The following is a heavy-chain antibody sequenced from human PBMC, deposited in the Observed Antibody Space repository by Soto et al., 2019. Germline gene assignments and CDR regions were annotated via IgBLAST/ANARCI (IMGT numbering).Heavy chain of an antibody. CDR3: ARGGGPYCSGGSCYFD. V-gene: IGHV4-59*01. Sequence: QVQLQESGPGLVKPSETLSLTCTVSGGSISTYYWNWIRQPPGKGLEWIGYISSSGSTNYNPSLKSRVSISVDTSKNQFSLKLSSVTAADTAVYYCARGGGPYCSGGSCYFDWGQGALVTVSS. CDR1: GGSISTYY. CDR2: ISSSGST. D-gene: IGHD2-15*01. J-gene: IGHJ4*02.